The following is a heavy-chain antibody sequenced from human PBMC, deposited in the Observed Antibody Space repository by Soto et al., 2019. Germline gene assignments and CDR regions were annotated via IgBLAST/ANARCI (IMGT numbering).Heavy chain of an antibody. Sequence: QVQLVQSGAEVKKPGASVKVSCKASGYTFTSYDINWVRQATGQGLEWMGWINHNSGNTGYAQKFQGRVTMTRNTSMSTAYMELSRLRSDDTAVYYCAREHSSSWRFDYWGQGTLVTVSS. CDR1: GYTFTSYD. J-gene: IGHJ4*02. V-gene: IGHV1-8*02. CDR2: INHNSGNT. CDR3: AREHSSSWRFDY. D-gene: IGHD6-13*01.